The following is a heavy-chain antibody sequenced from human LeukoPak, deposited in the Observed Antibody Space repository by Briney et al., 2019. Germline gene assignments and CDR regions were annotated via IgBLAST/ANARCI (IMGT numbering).Heavy chain of an antibody. D-gene: IGHD4-17*01. J-gene: IGHJ1*01. Sequence: SGGSLRLSCAASGFTFSNYALTWVRQAPGKGLEWVSSISGVNTHYADSVKGRFSNSRDNYKNTLYLQMSSLRAEDTAVYYCARDPNGNYVGAFDFQRWGQGTLVTVSS. CDR3: ARDPNGNYVGAFDFQR. V-gene: IGHV3-23*01. CDR1: GFTFSNYA. CDR2: ISGVNT.